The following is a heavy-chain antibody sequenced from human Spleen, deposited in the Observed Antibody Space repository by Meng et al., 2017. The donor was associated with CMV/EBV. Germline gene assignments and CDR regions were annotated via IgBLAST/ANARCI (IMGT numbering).Heavy chain of an antibody. Sequence: GESLKISCAGSGFTFSSYEMNWVRQAPGKGLEWVSYVSSSGNTIYYADSVKGRFTSSRDNAKNSLYLQMNSLRAEDTAVYYCAWGATSAFDIWGQGTMVTVSS. CDR3: AWGATSAFDI. J-gene: IGHJ3*02. CDR1: GFTFSSYE. CDR2: VSSSGNTI. V-gene: IGHV3-48*03. D-gene: IGHD1-26*01.